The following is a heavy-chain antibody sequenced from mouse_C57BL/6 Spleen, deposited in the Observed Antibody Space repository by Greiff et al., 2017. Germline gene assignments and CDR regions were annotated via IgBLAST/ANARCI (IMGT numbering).Heavy chain of an antibody. CDR2: ISYDGSN. V-gene: IGHV3-6*01. J-gene: IGHJ3*01. D-gene: IGHD2-1*01. Sequence: DVKLQESGPGLVKPSQSLSLTCSVTGYSITSGYYWNWIRQFPGNKLEWMGYISYDGSNNYNPSLKNRISITRDTSKNQFFLKLNSVTTEDTATYYCATFYYGNLAWFAYWGQGTLVTVSA. CDR3: ATFYYGNLAWFAY. CDR1: GYSITSGYY.